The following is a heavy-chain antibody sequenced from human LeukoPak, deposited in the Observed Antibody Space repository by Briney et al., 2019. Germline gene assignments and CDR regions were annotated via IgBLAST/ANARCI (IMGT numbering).Heavy chain of an antibody. V-gene: IGHV1-2*02. Sequence: ASVKVSCKASGYTFTDYYMHWVRQAPGQGLEWMGWINPNSGGTNYAQKFQGRVTMTRDTSISTAYMELSRLRSDDTAVYYCASYDSSGYSDFDYWGQGTLVTVSS. CDR3: ASYDSSGYSDFDY. CDR2: INPNSGGT. J-gene: IGHJ4*02. D-gene: IGHD3-22*01. CDR1: GYTFTDYY.